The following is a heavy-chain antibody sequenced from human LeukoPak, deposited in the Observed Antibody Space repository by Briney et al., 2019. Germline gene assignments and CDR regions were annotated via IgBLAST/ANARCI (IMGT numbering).Heavy chain of an antibody. CDR3: AKDSGSGYNSQDY. V-gene: IGHV3-30*18. Sequence: PGRSLRLSCAAPGFTFSTYGMHWVRQAPGKGLEWVAVISYDGNDKYYADSVKGRFTISRDNSKNTFNLQMNSLRAEDTALYFCAKDSGSGYNSQDYWGQGTLVTVSS. D-gene: IGHD5-12*01. CDR2: ISYDGNDK. CDR1: GFTFSTYG. J-gene: IGHJ4*02.